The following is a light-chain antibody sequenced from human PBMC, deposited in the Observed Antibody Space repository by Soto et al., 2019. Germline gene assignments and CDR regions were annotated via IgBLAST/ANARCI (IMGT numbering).Light chain of an antibody. J-gene: IGKJ4*01. Sequence: VMTQSPSTLPVSPGDSAPLSCRASQSVSSNLAWYQQKPGQAPRFLIYGASTRATGIPARFSGSGSGTEFTLTISSLPSEDFEVYYCQQYDNWPLTFGGGTKVDIK. V-gene: IGKV3-15*01. CDR2: GAS. CDR3: QQYDNWPLT. CDR1: QSVSSN.